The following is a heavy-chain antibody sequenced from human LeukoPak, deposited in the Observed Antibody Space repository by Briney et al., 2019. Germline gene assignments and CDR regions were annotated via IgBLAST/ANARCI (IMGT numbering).Heavy chain of an antibody. CDR2: IYYSGST. CDR3: AHGSSGWFPFDY. CDR1: GGSISSYY. D-gene: IGHD6-19*01. J-gene: IGHJ4*02. V-gene: IGHV4-59*01. Sequence: PSETLSLTCTVSGGSISSYYWSWIRQPPGKGLEWIGYIYYSGSTNYNPSLKSRVTISVDTSKNQFSLKLSSVTAADTAVYYCAHGSSGWFPFDYWGQGTLVTVSS.